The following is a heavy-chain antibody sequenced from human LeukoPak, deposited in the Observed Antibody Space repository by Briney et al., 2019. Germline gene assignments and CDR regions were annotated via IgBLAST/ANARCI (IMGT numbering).Heavy chain of an antibody. CDR1: GYTFTSYG. D-gene: IGHD2-21*02. V-gene: IGHV1-69*04. J-gene: IGHJ4*02. CDR2: IIPILGIA. CDR3: ARRGGDPYYFDY. Sequence: ASVKVSCKASGYTFTSYGISWVRQAPGQGLEWMGRIIPILGIANYAQKFQGRVTITADKSTSTAYMELSSLRPEDTAVYYCARRGGDPYYFDYWGQGTLVTVSS.